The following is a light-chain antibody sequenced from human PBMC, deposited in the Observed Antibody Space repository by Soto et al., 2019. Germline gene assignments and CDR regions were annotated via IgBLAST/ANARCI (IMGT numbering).Light chain of an antibody. Sequence: ELVLTQSPATLYLSPGERATLSCGASQSVSSSYLAWYQQKPGLAPRLLIYDASSRATGIPDRFSSSGSGTDFTLTISRLKPEDFAVYYCQQYGSSPLTFGGGTKVEIK. V-gene: IGKV3D-20*01. CDR3: QQYGSSPLT. CDR1: QSVSSSY. J-gene: IGKJ4*01. CDR2: DAS.